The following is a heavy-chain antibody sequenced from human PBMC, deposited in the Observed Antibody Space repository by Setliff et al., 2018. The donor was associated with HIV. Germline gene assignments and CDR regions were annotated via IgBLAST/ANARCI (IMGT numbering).Heavy chain of an antibody. J-gene: IGHJ5*02. CDR3: ARAKATRQARPTNCFDP. D-gene: IGHD1-1*01. Sequence: ASVKVSCKASGYTFSDYYMHWVRQAPGQGLEWMGWINPNSGGTNYAQKFQGRVTMTRDTSISTAYMELSSLRFEDTAVYYCARAKATRQARPTNCFDPWGQGTLVTVSS. V-gene: IGHV1-2*02. CDR2: INPNSGGT. CDR1: GYTFSDYY.